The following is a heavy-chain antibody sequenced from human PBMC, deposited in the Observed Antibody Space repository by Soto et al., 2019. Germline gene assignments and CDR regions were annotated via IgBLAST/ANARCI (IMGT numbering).Heavy chain of an antibody. CDR2: ISYDGSKK. D-gene: IGHD2-2*01. Sequence: QVQLVESGGGVVQPGRSLRLSCAASGFTFSSYAMHWVRQAPGKGLEWVAVISYDGSKKYYAYSVKGRFTISRDNSKNTLYLQMNSLRAEDTAVYYCARGPSTGAFGIWGQGTMVTVSS. CDR1: GFTFSSYA. J-gene: IGHJ3*02. CDR3: ARGPSTGAFGI. V-gene: IGHV3-30-3*01.